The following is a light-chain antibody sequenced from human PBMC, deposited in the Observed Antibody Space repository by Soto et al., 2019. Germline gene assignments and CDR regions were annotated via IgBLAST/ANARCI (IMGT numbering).Light chain of an antibody. CDR1: QSVARSF. J-gene: IGKJ3*01. V-gene: IGKV3-20*01. CDR3: QQFATSPFT. Sequence: EIVLTQYPGTLSLSPGERATLSCRASQSVARSFLAWYQQKPGQAPRLLIYCASSRATGIPDRFSGSGSGTDFTLTITRREPEDFAVYYCQQFATSPFTVGPGTTVDVK. CDR2: CAS.